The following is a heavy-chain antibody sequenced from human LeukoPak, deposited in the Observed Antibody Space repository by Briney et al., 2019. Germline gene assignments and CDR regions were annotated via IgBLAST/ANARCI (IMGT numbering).Heavy chain of an antibody. V-gene: IGHV4-34*01. CDR1: GGSFSGYY. Sequence: SETLSLTCAVYGGSFSGYYWNWIRQPPGKGLEWIGEINHSGSTNHNPSLKSRVTISIDTSKNQFALKLSSVTAADTAVYYCARAYYYDSSGPGDFDYWGQGTLVTVSS. CDR2: INHSGST. J-gene: IGHJ4*02. D-gene: IGHD3-22*01. CDR3: ARAYYYDSSGPGDFDY.